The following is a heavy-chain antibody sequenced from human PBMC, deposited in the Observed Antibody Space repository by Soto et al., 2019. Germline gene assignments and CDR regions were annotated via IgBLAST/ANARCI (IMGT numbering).Heavy chain of an antibody. CDR3: ARGAGSSSYHYDSHAC. CDR1: GDSISDYS. Sequence: SENPSLTCTVSGDSISDYSWSWIRQPPGKGLEWIGYIYYTGSTNYNLSLRSRVTISADTSKNQISLNLRSVTAADTAMYYCARGAGSSSYHYDSHACWGQGTLVTVS. V-gene: IGHV4-59*01. D-gene: IGHD3-22*01. CDR2: IYYTGST. J-gene: IGHJ4*02.